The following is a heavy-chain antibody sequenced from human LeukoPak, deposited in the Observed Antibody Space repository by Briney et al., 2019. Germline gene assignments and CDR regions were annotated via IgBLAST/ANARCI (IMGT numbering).Heavy chain of an antibody. CDR2: IWYDGSNK. V-gene: IGHV3-33*01. CDR3: ARDTGYYGSGSYLH. D-gene: IGHD3-10*01. CDR1: GFTFSSFG. Sequence: GRSLRLSCAASGFTFSSFGMRWVRQAPGKGLEWVAVIWYDGSNKYYADSVKGRFTISRDNSKNTLYLQMNSLRAEDTAVYYCARDTGYYGSGSYLHWGQGTLVTVSS. J-gene: IGHJ4*02.